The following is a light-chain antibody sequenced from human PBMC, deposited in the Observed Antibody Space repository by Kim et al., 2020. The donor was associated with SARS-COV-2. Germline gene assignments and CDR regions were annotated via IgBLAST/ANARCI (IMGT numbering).Light chain of an antibody. J-gene: IGKJ4*01. CDR3: QQYHSHPLT. V-gene: IGKV1-16*02. Sequence: AYVGERVTITCRASVRIVDDVAWLQQKPGKAPKSLLFAASSLHSGVPSKFSGSGSGTDFTLPITNIQPEDVGTYYCQQYHSHPLTFGGGTTVDI. CDR1: VRIVDD. CDR2: AAS.